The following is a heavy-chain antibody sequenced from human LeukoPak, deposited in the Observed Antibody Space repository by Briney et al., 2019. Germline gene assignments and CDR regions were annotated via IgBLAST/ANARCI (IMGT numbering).Heavy chain of an antibody. J-gene: IGHJ5*02. CDR1: GDRVANNYAA. V-gene: IGHV6-1*01. CDR3: ARGGYSFGPFDP. CDR2: TYQRSNWYN. Sequence: SQTLSLTCAISGDRVANNYAAWHWITRSPSIGLEWLGRTYQRSNWYNDYAVSVKSRITIRPDTSKNQFSLQLNSVTPDDTAVYYCARGGYSFGPFDPWGQGTLVTVSS. D-gene: IGHD5-18*01.